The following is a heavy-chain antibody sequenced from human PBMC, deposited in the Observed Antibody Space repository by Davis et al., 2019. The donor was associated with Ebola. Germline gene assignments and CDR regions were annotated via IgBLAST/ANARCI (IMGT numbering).Heavy chain of an antibody. Sequence: ASVKVSCKASGYTFTSYDINWMRQATGQGLEWMGWMNPNSGNTGYAQKFQGRVTMTRNTSISTAYMELNSLRSEDTAVYYCARGPTGYVPYYFDYWGQGTLVTASS. CDR2: MNPNSGNT. D-gene: IGHD3-9*01. J-gene: IGHJ4*02. CDR1: GYTFTSYD. V-gene: IGHV1-8*01. CDR3: ARGPTGYVPYYFDY.